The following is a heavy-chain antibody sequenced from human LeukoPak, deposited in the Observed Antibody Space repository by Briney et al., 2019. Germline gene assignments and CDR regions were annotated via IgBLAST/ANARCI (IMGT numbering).Heavy chain of an antibody. CDR2: IYPGDSDT. CDR3: ARRPGGVLADTDFFES. J-gene: IGHJ4*02. V-gene: IGHV5-51*01. D-gene: IGHD3-16*01. Sequence: GESLKISCKASGYSFTNYWIGWVRQMPGKGLEWMAIIYPGDSDTTYSPSFQGQVTMSVDKSITTAYLQWSSLEASDTAMYYCARRPGGVLADTDFFESWGQGTLVIVSS. CDR1: GYSFTNYW.